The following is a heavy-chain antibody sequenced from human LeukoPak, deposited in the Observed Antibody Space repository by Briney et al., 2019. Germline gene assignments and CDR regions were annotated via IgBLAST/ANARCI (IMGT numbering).Heavy chain of an antibody. J-gene: IGHJ6*02. CDR3: ARGGDSSGYYSYYYYYGMDV. Sequence: SETLSLTCTVSGGSISSGSYYWSWIRQPPGKGLEWIGYIYYSGSTNYNPSLKSRVTISVDTSKNQFSLKLSSVTAADTAVYYCARGGDSSGYYSYYYYYGMDVWGQGTTVTVSS. CDR1: GGSISSGSYY. CDR2: IYYSGST. D-gene: IGHD3-22*01. V-gene: IGHV4-61*01.